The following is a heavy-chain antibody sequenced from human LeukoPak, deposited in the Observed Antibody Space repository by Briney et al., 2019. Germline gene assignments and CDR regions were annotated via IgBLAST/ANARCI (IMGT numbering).Heavy chain of an antibody. D-gene: IGHD2-2*02. V-gene: IGHV1-8*01. CDR3: ARAYCSSTSCYNYYYGMDV. J-gene: IGHJ6*02. CDR1: GYTFTSYD. Sequence: ASVKVSCKASGYTFTSYDINWVRQATGQGLEWMGWMNPNSGNTGYAQKFQGRVTMTRNTSISAAYMELSSLRSEDTAVYYCARAYCSSTSCYNYYYGMDVWGQGTTVTVSS. CDR2: MNPNSGNT.